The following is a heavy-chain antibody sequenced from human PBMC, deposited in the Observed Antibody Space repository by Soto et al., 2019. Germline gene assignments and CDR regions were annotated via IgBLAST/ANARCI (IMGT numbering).Heavy chain of an antibody. CDR3: ARGSWDDVSGHYYMDV. CDR1: VDSVPSNSAG. D-gene: IGHD1-1*01. J-gene: IGHJ6*03. V-gene: IGHV6-1*01. Sequence: SQTLSLPCDISVDSVPSNSAGWNWIRQTPSRGLEWLGRTYYKSKWYYTYAASVKSRITVSPDTSKNQFSLQLTSVTPEDTAVYYCARGSWDDVSGHYYMDVWDKGTTVTVSS. CDR2: TYYKSKWYY.